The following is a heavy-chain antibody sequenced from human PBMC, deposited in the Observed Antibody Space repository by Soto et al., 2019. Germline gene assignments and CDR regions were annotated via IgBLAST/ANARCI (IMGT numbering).Heavy chain of an antibody. CDR1: GFTFSSYW. V-gene: IGHV3-74*01. J-gene: IGHJ6*02. D-gene: IGHD3-3*01. CDR3: ARDPVNYDFWSGYPRPSGMDV. Sequence: PGGSLRLSCAASGFTFSSYWMHWVRQAPGKGLVWVSRINSDGSSTSYADSVKGRFTISRDNAKNTLYLQMNSLRAEDTAVCYCARDPVNYDFWSGYPRPSGMDVWGQGTTVTVSS. CDR2: INSDGSST.